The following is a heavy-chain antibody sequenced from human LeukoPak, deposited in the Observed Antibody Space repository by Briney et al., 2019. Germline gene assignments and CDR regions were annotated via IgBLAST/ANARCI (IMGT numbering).Heavy chain of an antibody. Sequence: PGGSLRLSCAASGFSFSTNPMSWVRQAPGKGLEWVSAISPDKTYYADSVKGRLTISRDNYKNTVDLHMSSPRAEDTAIYYCVKEHVDRAFTRSFEIGGQGTVVTVSS. D-gene: IGHD3-10*01. CDR3: VKEHVDRAFTRSFEI. J-gene: IGHJ3*02. CDR1: GFSFSTNP. V-gene: IGHV3-23*01. CDR2: ISPDKT.